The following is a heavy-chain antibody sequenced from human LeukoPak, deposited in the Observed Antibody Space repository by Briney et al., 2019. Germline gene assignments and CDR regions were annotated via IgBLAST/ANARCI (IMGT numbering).Heavy chain of an antibody. CDR1: GYTFTGYY. Sequence: GASVKVSCKASGYTFTGYYMHWVRQAPGQGLEWMGWINHNSGGTNYAQKFQGRVTMTRDTSISTAYMELSRLRSDDTAVYYCARDTARFIAVAGTGLGYWGQGTLVTVSS. V-gene: IGHV1-2*02. CDR3: ARDTARFIAVAGTGLGY. CDR2: INHNSGGT. D-gene: IGHD6-19*01. J-gene: IGHJ4*02.